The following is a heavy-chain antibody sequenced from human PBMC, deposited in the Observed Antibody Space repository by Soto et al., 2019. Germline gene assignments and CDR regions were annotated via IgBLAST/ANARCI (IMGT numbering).Heavy chain of an antibody. CDR2: ISAYNGNT. J-gene: IGHJ5*02. Sequence: ASVKVSCKASGYTFTSYGISWVRHAPGQGLAWMGWISAYNGNTNYAQKLQGRVTMTTDTSTSTAYMELRSLRSDVTAVYYCARVIKPYGDYSWFGPWGQGRRVNVSS. V-gene: IGHV1-18*01. CDR1: GYTFTSYG. CDR3: ARVIKPYGDYSWFGP. D-gene: IGHD4-17*01.